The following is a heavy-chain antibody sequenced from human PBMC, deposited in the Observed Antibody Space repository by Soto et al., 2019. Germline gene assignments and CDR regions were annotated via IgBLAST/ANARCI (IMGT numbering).Heavy chain of an antibody. CDR3: ARQRGSGWFDP. J-gene: IGHJ5*02. D-gene: IGHD3-10*01. Sequence: EVQLVESGGGLVKPGGSLRLSCAASGFTFSSYSMNWVRQAPGKGLEWVSSISSSSSYIYYADSVKGRFTISRDNAQNSLYLQMNSLRAEDTAVYYCARQRGSGWFDPWGQGTLVTVSS. CDR1: GFTFSSYS. V-gene: IGHV3-21*01. CDR2: ISSSSSYI.